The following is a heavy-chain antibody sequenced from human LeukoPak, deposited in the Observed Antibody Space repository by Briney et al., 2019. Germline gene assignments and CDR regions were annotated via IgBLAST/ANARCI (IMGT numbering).Heavy chain of an antibody. V-gene: IGHV4-59*01. Sequence: SETLSLTCAVSGGSISSYYWSWIRQPPGKGLEWIGYIYYSGSTNYNPSLKSRVTISVVTSKNQFSLKLSSVTAADTAVYYCARGAVAGTDYWGQGTLVTVSS. D-gene: IGHD6-19*01. CDR2: IYYSGST. J-gene: IGHJ4*02. CDR1: GGSISSYY. CDR3: ARGAVAGTDY.